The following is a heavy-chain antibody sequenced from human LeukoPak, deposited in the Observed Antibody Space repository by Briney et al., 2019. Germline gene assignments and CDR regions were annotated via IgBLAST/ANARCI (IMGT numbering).Heavy chain of an antibody. CDR2: IIPMLGKT. J-gene: IGHJ4*02. CDR3: ARGLFGGFAAAPFDH. V-gene: IGHV1-69*04. D-gene: IGHD2-2*01. CDR1: GGTFDNYA. Sequence: SVKVSCKASGGTFDNYAVSWVREAPGLGLEWMGRIIPMLGKTNSTQKFQDRVTFTADKSTGTAYMELTHLRPDDTAVYFCARGLFGGFAAAPFDHWGQGTLVTVSP.